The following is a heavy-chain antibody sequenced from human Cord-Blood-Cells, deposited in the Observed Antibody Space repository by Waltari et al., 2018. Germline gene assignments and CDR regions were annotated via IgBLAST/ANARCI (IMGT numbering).Heavy chain of an antibody. V-gene: IGHV4-4*07. CDR3: ARGIAVAGYNWFDP. CDR1: GGSISSYY. Sequence: QVQLQESGPGLVKPSETLSLTCPVSGGSISSYYWRWIRQPAGKGLEWIGRIYTSGSTNYNPSLKSRVTMSVDTSKNQFSLKLSSVTAADTAVYYCARGIAVAGYNWFDPWGQGTLVTVSS. CDR2: IYTSGST. D-gene: IGHD6-19*01. J-gene: IGHJ5*02.